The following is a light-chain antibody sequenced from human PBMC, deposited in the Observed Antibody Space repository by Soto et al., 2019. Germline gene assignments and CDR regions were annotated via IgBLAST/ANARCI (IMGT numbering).Light chain of an antibody. V-gene: IGLV4-69*01. CDR1: SGHSSYA. J-gene: IGLJ1*01. Sequence: QAVVTQSPSASASLGASVKLTCTLSSGHSSYAIAWHQQQPEKGPRYLMKLNSDGSHSKGDGIPDRFSGSSSGAERYLTISSLQSEDEADYYCQTWGTGIHYVFGTGTKSPS. CDR3: QTWGTGIHYV. CDR2: LNSDGSH.